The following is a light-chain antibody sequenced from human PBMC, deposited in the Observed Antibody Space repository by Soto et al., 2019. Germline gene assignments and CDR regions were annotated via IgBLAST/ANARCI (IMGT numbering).Light chain of an antibody. CDR1: QTVGSSF. J-gene: IGKJ4*01. Sequence: ENVLTQSPATLSLSPGERATLSCRASQTVGSSFLAWYQQKRGQAPSLLIYGASNRAPGIPDRFGGSESAADFALTISRLEPEDFAVYYCQQFETFGGGTKVEIK. CDR3: QQFET. V-gene: IGKV3-20*01. CDR2: GAS.